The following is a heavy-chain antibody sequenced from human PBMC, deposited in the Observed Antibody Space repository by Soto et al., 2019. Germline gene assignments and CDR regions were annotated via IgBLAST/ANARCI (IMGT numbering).Heavy chain of an antibody. V-gene: IGHV5-51*01. CDR1: GYSFITHW. CDR3: ARSTGSSSWYEYNWFDP. Sequence: GESLKISCHGSGYSFITHWIGWVRQMPGKGLEWMAIIYPRDSDIRYSPSFQGQVTVSVDKSISTAYLQWSSLKASDTAIYYCARSTGSSSWYEYNWFDPWGQGTLVTVSS. J-gene: IGHJ5*02. D-gene: IGHD6-13*01. CDR2: IYPRDSDI.